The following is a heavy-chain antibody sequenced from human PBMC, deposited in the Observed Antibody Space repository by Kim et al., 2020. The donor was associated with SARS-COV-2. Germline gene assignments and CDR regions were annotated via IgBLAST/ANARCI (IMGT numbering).Heavy chain of an antibody. CDR3: ARDPSSRLRGRTYYYQG. V-gene: IGHV3-30-3*01. CDR1: GFTFSSYA. J-gene: IGHJ6*01. CDR2: ISYDGSNK. D-gene: IGHD6-6*01. Sequence: GGSLRLSCAASGFTFSSYAIHWVRQAPGKGLEWVAVISYDGSNKYYADSVKGRFTISRDNSKNTLYLQMNSLRAEDTALYYCARDPSSRLRGRTYYYQG.